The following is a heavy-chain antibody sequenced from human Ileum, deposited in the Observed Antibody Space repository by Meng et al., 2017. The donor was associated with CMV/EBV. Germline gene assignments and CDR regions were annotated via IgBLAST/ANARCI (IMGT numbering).Heavy chain of an antibody. CDR2: INQSGGT. D-gene: IGHD4-11*01. CDR1: GESFSGDY. V-gene: IGHV4-34*01. CDR3: AILTTVTTHSFYHYYMDV. J-gene: IGHJ6*03. Sequence: QVQLQQGGAGLLKPSETLSLTCAVYGESFSGDYWSWIRQPPGKGLEWVGEINQSGGTNYNPSLKSRVTISADTSKNQFSLKLTSLTAADTAVYYCAILTTVTTHSFYHYYMDVWGEGTLVTVSS.